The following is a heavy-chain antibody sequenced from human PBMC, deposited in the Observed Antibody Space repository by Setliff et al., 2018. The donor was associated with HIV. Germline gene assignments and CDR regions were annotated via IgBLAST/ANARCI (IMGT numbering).Heavy chain of an antibody. CDR3: SRSPKGRYGDYVYAFDI. CDR2: INHSGST. CDR1: GRSFSDYY. Sequence: SETLSLTCAVYGRSFSDYYWSWIRQPPGKGLEWIGEINHSGSTNYNPSLKSRVTISVDTSKNQFSLKLSSVTAADTAIYYCSRSPKGRYGDYVYAFDIWGQGTMVTVS. V-gene: IGHV4-34*01. J-gene: IGHJ3*02. D-gene: IGHD4-17*01.